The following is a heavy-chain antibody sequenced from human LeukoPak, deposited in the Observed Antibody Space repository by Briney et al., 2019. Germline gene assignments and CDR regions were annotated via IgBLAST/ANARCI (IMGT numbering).Heavy chain of an antibody. V-gene: IGHV3-7*03. J-gene: IGHJ4*02. Sequence: GGSLRLSCAASGFTFSSNWMSWVRQAPGKGLEWVANIKQDGSEKYYVDSVKGRFTISRDNSKNTMYLQMKSLRAEDTAVYYCAKEAEMGIVATMYFDSWGQGILVTVSS. D-gene: IGHD5-12*01. CDR3: AKEAEMGIVATMYFDS. CDR1: GFTFSSNW. CDR2: IKQDGSEK.